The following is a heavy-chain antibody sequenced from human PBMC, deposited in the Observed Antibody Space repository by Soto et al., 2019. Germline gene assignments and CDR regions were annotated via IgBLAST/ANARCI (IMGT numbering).Heavy chain of an antibody. Sequence: WGSXRLSCASSGFTFITYGIHWVRQAPGTGLVLVSRSNIYGSGTTYSDSVQGRFTISRDNAKNTVFLEMKNLRAEDTAVYYCERDSYATQVWGQGTTVTVSS. CDR3: ERDSYATQV. CDR1: GFTFITYG. V-gene: IGHV3-74*03. CDR2: SNIYGSGT. J-gene: IGHJ6*02.